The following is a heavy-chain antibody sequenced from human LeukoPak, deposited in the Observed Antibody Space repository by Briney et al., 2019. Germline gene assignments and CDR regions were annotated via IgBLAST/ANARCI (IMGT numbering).Heavy chain of an antibody. D-gene: IGHD3-10*01. Sequence: SETLSLTCTVPGGSMNPYYWTWIRQSPGKGLEWIGYIYFTGSTTYNPSLKSRVTFSVDTSTNQFSLKLTSVTAADTAVYYCAREGGNYYGSGSYGGYYYYLDVWGKGTTVTVSS. J-gene: IGHJ6*03. CDR2: IYFTGST. V-gene: IGHV4-59*01. CDR1: GGSMNPYY. CDR3: AREGGNYYGSGSYGGYYYYLDV.